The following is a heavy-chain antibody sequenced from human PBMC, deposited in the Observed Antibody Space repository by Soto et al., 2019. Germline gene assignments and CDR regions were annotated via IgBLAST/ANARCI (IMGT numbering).Heavy chain of an antibody. Sequence: GDSVKVSCKASGYTFTSYGISWVRQAPGQGLEWMGWISAYNGNTNYAQKLQGRVTMTTDTSTSTAYMELRSLRSDDTAVYYCARDRSGSSTNDAFDIWGQGTMVTVSS. D-gene: IGHD1-26*01. CDR2: ISAYNGNT. CDR1: GYTFTSYG. V-gene: IGHV1-18*04. J-gene: IGHJ3*02. CDR3: ARDRSGSSTNDAFDI.